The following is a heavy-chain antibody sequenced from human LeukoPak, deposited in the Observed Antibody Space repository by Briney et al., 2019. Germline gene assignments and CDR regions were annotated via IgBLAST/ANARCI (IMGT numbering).Heavy chain of an antibody. CDR2: ISAYNGNT. V-gene: IGHV1-18*01. Sequence: AASVKVSCKASGYTFTSYGISWVRQAPGQGLEGMGWISAYNGNTNYAQKLQGRVTMTTDTSTSTAYMELRSLRSDDTAVYYCARDREYCSGGSCYSWFDPWGQGTLVTVSS. CDR1: GYTFTSYG. J-gene: IGHJ5*02. D-gene: IGHD2-15*01. CDR3: ARDREYCSGGSCYSWFDP.